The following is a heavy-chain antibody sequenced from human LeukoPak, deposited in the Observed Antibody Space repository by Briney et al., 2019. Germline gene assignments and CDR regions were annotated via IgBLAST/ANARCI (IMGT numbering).Heavy chain of an antibody. V-gene: IGHV1-46*01. Sequence: ASVKDSCKASGYTFTSYYMHWVRQAPGQGLEWMGIINPSGGSTSYAQKFQGRVTMTRDTSTSTVYMELSSLRSEDTAVYYCARAEIAVAGPDHWGQGTLVTVSS. CDR1: GYTFTSYY. J-gene: IGHJ4*02. CDR2: INPSGGST. D-gene: IGHD6-19*01. CDR3: ARAEIAVAGPDH.